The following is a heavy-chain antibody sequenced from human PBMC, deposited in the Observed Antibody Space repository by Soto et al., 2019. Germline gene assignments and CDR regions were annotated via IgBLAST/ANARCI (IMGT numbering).Heavy chain of an antibody. V-gene: IGHV1-58*01. CDR3: AADAYCGGDCYSDY. CDR1: GFTFTSSA. Sequence: MQLVQSGPEVKKPGTSVKVSCKASGFTFTSSAVQWVRQARGQRLEWIGWIVVGSGNTNYAQKFQERVTITRDMSTSTAYMELSSLRSEDTAVYYCAADAYCGGDCYSDYWGQGTLVTVSS. D-gene: IGHD2-21*02. J-gene: IGHJ4*02. CDR2: IVVGSGNT.